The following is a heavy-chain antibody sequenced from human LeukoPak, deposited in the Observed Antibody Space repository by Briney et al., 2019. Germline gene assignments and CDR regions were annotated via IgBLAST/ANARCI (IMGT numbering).Heavy chain of an antibody. J-gene: IGHJ4*02. V-gene: IGHV1-8*01. D-gene: IGHD5-24*01. CDR3: ARGTSVGEMATIVNFDY. CDR2: MNPNSGNT. CDR1: GYTFTSYD. Sequence: ASVKVSCKASGYTFTSYDINWVRQATGQGLEWMGWMNPNSGNTGYAQKFQGRVTMTRNTSISTAYMELSSLRSEDTAVYYCARGTSVGEMATIVNFDYWGQGTLVTVSS.